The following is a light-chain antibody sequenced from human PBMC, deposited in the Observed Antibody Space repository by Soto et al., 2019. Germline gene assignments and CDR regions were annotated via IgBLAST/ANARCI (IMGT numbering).Light chain of an antibody. CDR2: GAS. Sequence: EIVLTQSPGTLSLSPGERATLSCRASQSVSSSYLAWYQQKPGQAPRLLIYGASSRATGIPDRFSGRGSGTDFTLTISRLEPEDFAVYYCQQYGSSPRSLGQGTKLEIK. V-gene: IGKV3-20*01. J-gene: IGKJ2*01. CDR3: QQYGSSPRS. CDR1: QSVSSSY.